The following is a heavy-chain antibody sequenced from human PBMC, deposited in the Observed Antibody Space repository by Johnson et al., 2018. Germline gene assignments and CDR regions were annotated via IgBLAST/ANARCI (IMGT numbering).Heavy chain of an antibody. CDR1: GFSFSDYS. V-gene: IGHV3-23*04. CDR2: IRGDDGRFK. CDR3: ARHLIRGSDWYFDL. J-gene: IGHJ2*01. D-gene: IGHD3-10*01. Sequence: VQLVQSGGGLVQPGGSLRLSCAASGFSFSDYSMTWVRQAPGKGLEWVSAIRGDDGRFKFHVDSVRCRFTISRANSKDTRYLQMNSLSAEDTALYYCARHLIRGSDWYFDLWGRGTLVTVSS.